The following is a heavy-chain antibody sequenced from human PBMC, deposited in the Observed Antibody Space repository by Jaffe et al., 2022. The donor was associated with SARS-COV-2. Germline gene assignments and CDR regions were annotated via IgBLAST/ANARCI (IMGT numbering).Heavy chain of an antibody. J-gene: IGHJ4*02. CDR1: GYTFTSYY. CDR2: INPSGGST. CDR3: ARSRSDTDLKQTYYYDSSGYYGPYYFDY. Sequence: QVQLVQSGAEVKKPGASVKVSCKASGYTFTSYYMHWVRQAPGQGLEWMGIINPSGGSTSYAQKFQGRVTMTRDTSTSTVYMELSSLRSEDTAVYYCARSRSDTDLKQTYYYDSSGYYGPYYFDYWGQGTLVTVSS. V-gene: IGHV1-46*01. D-gene: IGHD3-22*01.